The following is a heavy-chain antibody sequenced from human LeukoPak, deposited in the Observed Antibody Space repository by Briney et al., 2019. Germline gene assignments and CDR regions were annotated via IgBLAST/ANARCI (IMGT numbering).Heavy chain of an antibody. CDR2: ISYDGSNK. J-gene: IGHJ4*02. CDR1: GFTFSSYG. D-gene: IGHD3-22*01. CDR3: AKSYESSGYYYGFDY. Sequence: PGRSLRLSCAASGFTFSSYGMHWVRQAPGKGLEWVAVISYDGSNKYYADSVKGRFTISRDISKNSLYLQMKSLRTEDTALYYCAKSYESSGYYYGFDYWGQGTLVTVSS. V-gene: IGHV3-30*18.